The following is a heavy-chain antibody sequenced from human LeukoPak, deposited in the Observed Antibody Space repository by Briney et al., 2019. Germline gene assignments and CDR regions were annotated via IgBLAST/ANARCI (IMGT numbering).Heavy chain of an antibody. J-gene: IGHJ4*02. CDR1: GFTFSDYY. V-gene: IGHV3-11*04. CDR2: ISSSGSTI. CDR3: AKDPWVRYSSGWYGVYFEH. Sequence: PGGSLRLSCAASGFTFSDYYMSWIRQAPGKGLEWVSYISSSGSTIYYADSVKGRFTISRDNAKNSLYLQMNSLRAEDAAVYYCAKDPWVRYSSGWYGVYFEHWGQGTLVTVSS. D-gene: IGHD6-19*01.